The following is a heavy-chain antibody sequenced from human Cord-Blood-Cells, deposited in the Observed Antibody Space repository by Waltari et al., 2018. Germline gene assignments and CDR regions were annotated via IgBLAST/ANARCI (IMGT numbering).Heavy chain of an antibody. J-gene: IGHJ4*02. CDR1: GGSFSGYY. D-gene: IGHD3-22*01. CDR2: INHSGST. V-gene: IGHV4-34*01. CDR3: ARGRRDYYDSSGSTVDY. Sequence: LTCAVYGGSFSGYYWSWIRQPPGKGLEWIGEINHSGSTNYNPSLKSRVTISVDTSKNQFSLKLSSVTAADTAVYYCARGRRDYYDSSGSTVDYWGQGTLVTVSS.